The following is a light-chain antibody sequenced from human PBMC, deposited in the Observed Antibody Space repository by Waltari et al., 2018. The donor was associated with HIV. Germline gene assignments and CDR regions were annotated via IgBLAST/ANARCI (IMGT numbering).Light chain of an antibody. CDR1: SSNIGINA. CDR2: TDN. Sequence: QPVLTQPPSASGTPGQWVTISCSGRSSNIGINAVSWYQHRPGTAPKLLILTDNQRPSWVPDRFSASKSGTSASLAISALQSDDEADYYCAAWDASLRGGVFGGGTKLTV. CDR3: AAWDASLRGGV. J-gene: IGLJ3*02. V-gene: IGLV1-47*01.